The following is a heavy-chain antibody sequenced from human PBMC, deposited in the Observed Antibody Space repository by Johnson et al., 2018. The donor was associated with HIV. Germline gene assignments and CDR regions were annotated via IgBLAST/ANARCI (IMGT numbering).Heavy chain of an antibody. CDR1: GFTFSSYA. J-gene: IGHJ3*02. CDR2: IWYDGSNK. CDR3: ARDDRPDGFDI. V-gene: IGHV3-30*14. D-gene: IGHD1-14*01. Sequence: QEQLVESGGGLVQPGGSLRLSCAASGFTFSSYAMHWVRQAPGKGLEWVAVIWYDGSNKYYTDSVKGRFTISRDNSKNTVSLQMNSLRVEDTAVYYCARDDRPDGFDIWGQGTMVTVSS.